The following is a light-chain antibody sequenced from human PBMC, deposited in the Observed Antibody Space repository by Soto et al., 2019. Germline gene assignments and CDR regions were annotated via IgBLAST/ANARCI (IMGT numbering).Light chain of an antibody. CDR2: DAS. J-gene: IGKJ2*01. V-gene: IGKV3-11*01. Sequence: EIVLTQSPATLSLSPGERATLSCRASQSVSSYLVWYQQKPGQAPRLLIYDASNRATGIPARFSGSGSGTDFALTLSSLAPEAFAVYYCQQRSNWRYTFGQGTKLEIK. CDR3: QQRSNWRYT. CDR1: QSVSSY.